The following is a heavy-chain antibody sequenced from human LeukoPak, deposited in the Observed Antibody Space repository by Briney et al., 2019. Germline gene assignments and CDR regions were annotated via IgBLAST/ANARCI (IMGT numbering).Heavy chain of an antibody. CDR3: ARDPSSGYYLASAFDI. CDR2: ISSSSSYI. J-gene: IGHJ3*02. CDR1: GFSLTSYA. D-gene: IGHD3-22*01. Sequence: GGSLRLSCAPSGFSLTSYAMTRVRQAPGEGLEWVSSISSSSSYIYYADSVKGRFTISRDNAKNSLYLQMNSLRAEDTAVYYCARDPSSGYYLASAFDIWGQGTMVTVSS. V-gene: IGHV3-21*01.